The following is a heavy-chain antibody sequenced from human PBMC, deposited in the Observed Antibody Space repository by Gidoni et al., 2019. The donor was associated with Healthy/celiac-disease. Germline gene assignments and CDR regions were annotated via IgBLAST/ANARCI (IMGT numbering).Heavy chain of an antibody. CDR3: ARVADFSGCSGGSCYSAEYFQH. CDR2: INPNSGGT. J-gene: IGHJ1*01. CDR1: GYTFTGYY. D-gene: IGHD2-15*01. Sequence: QVQLVQSGAEVKKPGASVKVSCKASGYTFTGYYMHWVRQAPGQGLEWMGWINPNSGGTNDAQKFQGWVTMTRDTSISTAYMELSRLRSDDTAVYYCARVADFSGCSGGSCYSAEYFQHWGQGTLVTVSS. V-gene: IGHV1-2*04.